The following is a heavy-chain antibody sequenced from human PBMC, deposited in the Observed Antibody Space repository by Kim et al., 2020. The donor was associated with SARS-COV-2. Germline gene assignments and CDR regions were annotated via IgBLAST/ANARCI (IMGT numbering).Heavy chain of an antibody. D-gene: IGHD1-1*01. CDR2: IYHSGST. V-gene: IGHV4-38-2*02. CDR1: GYSISSGYY. J-gene: IGHJ4*02. Sequence: SETLSLTCTVSGYSISSGYYWGWIRQPPGKGLEWIGSIYHSGSTYYNPSLKSRVTISVDTSKNQFSLKLSSVTAADTAVYYCARDHRAGYDFDYWGQGTL. CDR3: ARDHRAGYDFDY.